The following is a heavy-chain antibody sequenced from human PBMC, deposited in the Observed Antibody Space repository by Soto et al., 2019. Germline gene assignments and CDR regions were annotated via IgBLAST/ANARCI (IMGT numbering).Heavy chain of an antibody. Sequence: SETLSLTCAVYGGSFSGYYWSWIRQPPGKGLEWIGEINHSGSTNYNPSLKSRVTISVDTSKNQFSLKLSSVTAADTAVYYCAGGSLLLWFGERIRNWFDPWGQGTLVTVSS. CDR3: AGGSLLLWFGERIRNWFDP. CDR1: GGSFSGYY. D-gene: IGHD3-10*01. J-gene: IGHJ5*02. V-gene: IGHV4-34*01. CDR2: INHSGST.